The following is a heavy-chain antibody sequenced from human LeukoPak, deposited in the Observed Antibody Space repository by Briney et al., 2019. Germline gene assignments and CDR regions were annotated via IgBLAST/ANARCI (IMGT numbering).Heavy chain of an antibody. J-gene: IGHJ4*02. CDR1: AFTFRSHG. CDR2: ISGSGANT. V-gene: IGHV3-23*01. Sequence: PGGSLRLSCAASAFTFRSHGMTWVRQAPGKGLEWVSAISGSGANTYYADSAKGRFTISRDNSKNTLYLQINSLRAEDTALYYCAKLGPAGYSSAWAAYWGQGTLVIVSS. D-gene: IGHD6-19*01. CDR3: AKLGPAGYSSAWAAY.